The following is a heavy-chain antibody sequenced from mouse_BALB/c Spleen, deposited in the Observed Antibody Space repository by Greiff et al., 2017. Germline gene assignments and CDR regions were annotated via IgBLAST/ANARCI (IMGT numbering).Heavy chain of an antibody. V-gene: IGHV8-11*01. D-gene: IGHD1-1*01. CDR3: ARIKGYGSSYDAMDY. CDR1: GFSLSTYGIG. Sequence: QVTLKESGPGILQPSQTLSLTCSFSGFSLSTYGIGVGWIRQPSGKGLEWLAHIWWNDNKYYNTALKSRLTISKDTSNNQVFLKIASVDTADTATYYCARIKGYGSSYDAMDYWGQGTSVTVSS. J-gene: IGHJ4*01. CDR2: IWWNDNK.